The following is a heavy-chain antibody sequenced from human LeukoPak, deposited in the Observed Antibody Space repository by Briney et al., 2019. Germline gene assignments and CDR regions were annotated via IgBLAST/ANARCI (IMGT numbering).Heavy chain of an antibody. J-gene: IGHJ4*02. CDR2: IKQDGSVK. V-gene: IGHV3-7*01. CDR3: AKFSRATDSY. CDR1: GFTFSGYW. D-gene: IGHD2-15*01. Sequence: GGSLRLSCAASGFTFSGYWMMWIRQTPGKGLEWVANIKQDGSVKQYVDSVKGRFTISRDNAKNSLYLQMDSLRAEDTAVYYCAKFSRATDSYWGRGTLVTVSS.